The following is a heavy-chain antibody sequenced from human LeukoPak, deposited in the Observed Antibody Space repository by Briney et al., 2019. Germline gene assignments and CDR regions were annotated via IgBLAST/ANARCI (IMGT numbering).Heavy chain of an antibody. V-gene: IGHV4-4*07. Sequence: SETLSLTCTVSGGSISSYYWSWIRQPAGEGLGWIGHIYTSGSTKYSPSLKSRVTMSVDTSKNQFSLKLSSVTAADTAVYYCARVADYYDSSGYSPGAFDIWGQGTMVTVSS. CDR3: ARVADYYDSSGYSPGAFDI. D-gene: IGHD3-22*01. CDR2: IYTSGST. CDR1: GGSISSYY. J-gene: IGHJ3*02.